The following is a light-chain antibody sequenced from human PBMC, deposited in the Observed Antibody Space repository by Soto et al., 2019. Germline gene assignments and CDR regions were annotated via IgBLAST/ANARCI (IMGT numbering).Light chain of an antibody. CDR2: DVT. V-gene: IGLV2-14*03. CDR1: NTDVGAYNY. Sequence: SVLTQPASVSASPGQSITISCTGTNTDVGAYNYVSWYQQHPGKAPKLVIFDVTNRPSEVSDRFSGSKSGNTASLTISGLHFEDEADYYCSSYRGSSTPVFGGGTKVTVL. CDR3: SSYRGSSTPV. J-gene: IGLJ2*01.